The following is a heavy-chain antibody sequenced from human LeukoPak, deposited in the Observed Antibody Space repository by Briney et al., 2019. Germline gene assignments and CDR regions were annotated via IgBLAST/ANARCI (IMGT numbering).Heavy chain of an antibody. D-gene: IGHD6-13*01. Sequence: GGSLRLSCAASGFTVSSNYMSWVRQAPGKGLEWVSVIYSGGSTYYADSVKGRFAISRDISKNTLCLQMNGLRAEDTAVYYCARDSGYSSSWYLDYWGQGTLVTVSS. CDR2: IYSGGST. J-gene: IGHJ4*02. V-gene: IGHV3-53*01. CDR1: GFTVSSNY. CDR3: ARDSGYSSSWYLDY.